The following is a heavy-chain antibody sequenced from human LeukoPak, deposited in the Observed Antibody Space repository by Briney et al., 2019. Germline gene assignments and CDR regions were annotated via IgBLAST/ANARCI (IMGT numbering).Heavy chain of an antibody. V-gene: IGHV3-23*03. J-gene: IGHJ4*02. CDR3: AKAWGRSWMPLGY. Sequence: GGSLRLSCAASGFTFSSYAMSWVRQAPGKGLEWVSVIYSGGSTYYADSVKGRFTISRDNSKNTLYLQMNSLRAEDTAIYYCAKAWGRSWMPLGYWGQGTLVSVSS. D-gene: IGHD6-13*01. CDR2: IYSGGST. CDR1: GFTFSSYA.